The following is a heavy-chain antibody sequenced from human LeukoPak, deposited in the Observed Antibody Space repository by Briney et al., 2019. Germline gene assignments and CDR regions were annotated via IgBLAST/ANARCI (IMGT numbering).Heavy chain of an antibody. V-gene: IGHV4-59*01. Sequence: SETLSLTCSVSVDSIINYYWSCIRHSPEKGLEWIGYIYYTGTTKYNPSLEGRVCISVDTSKSQFSLSLTAVTVADTAVYYCATEPSVWGQGTLVTVSS. J-gene: IGHJ4*02. CDR1: VDSIINYY. CDR2: IYYTGTT. CDR3: ATEPSV.